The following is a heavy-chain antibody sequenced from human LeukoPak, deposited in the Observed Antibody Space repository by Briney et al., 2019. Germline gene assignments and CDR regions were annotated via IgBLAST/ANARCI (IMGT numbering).Heavy chain of an antibody. J-gene: IGHJ4*02. Sequence: ASVEVSCKASGYTFTGYYMHWVRQAPGQGLEWMGWINPNSGGTNYAQKFQGRVTMTRDTSISTAYMELSRLRSDDTAVYYCARVDSSRNPGQFDYWGQGTLVTVSS. D-gene: IGHD6-13*01. CDR2: INPNSGGT. V-gene: IGHV1-2*02. CDR1: GYTFTGYY. CDR3: ARVDSSRNPGQFDY.